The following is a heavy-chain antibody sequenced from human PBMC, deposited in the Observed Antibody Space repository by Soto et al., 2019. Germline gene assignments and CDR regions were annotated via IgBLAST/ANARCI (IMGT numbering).Heavy chain of an antibody. Sequence: SVKVSCKASGGTFSSCAISWVRQAPGQGLEWMGGIIPIFGTANYAQKFQGRVTITADESTSTAYMELSSLRSEDTAVYYCATLSLNGAVAGPFDYWGQGTLVTVSS. CDR2: IIPIFGTA. V-gene: IGHV1-69*13. CDR1: GGTFSSCA. J-gene: IGHJ4*02. D-gene: IGHD6-19*01. CDR3: ATLSLNGAVAGPFDY.